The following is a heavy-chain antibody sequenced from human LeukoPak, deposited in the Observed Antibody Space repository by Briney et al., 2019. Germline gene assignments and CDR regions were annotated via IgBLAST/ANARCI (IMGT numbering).Heavy chain of an antibody. CDR1: GFTFSNYW. Sequence: GGSLRLSCAATGFTFSNYWMSWFRQAPGKGLEWVANIKYDGREKQYVDSVKGRFTISRDNANNSLFLQMNSLRAEDTAVYYCARYLNSGPEDFWGQGTLVTVSS. D-gene: IGHD1-26*01. V-gene: IGHV3-7*01. CDR3: ARYLNSGPEDF. J-gene: IGHJ4*02. CDR2: IKYDGREK.